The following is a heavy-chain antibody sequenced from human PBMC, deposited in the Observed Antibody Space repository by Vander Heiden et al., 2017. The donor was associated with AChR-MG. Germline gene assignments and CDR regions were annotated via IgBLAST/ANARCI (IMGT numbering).Heavy chain of an antibody. V-gene: IGHV4-61*01. Sequence: QVQLQESGPGLVKPSETLSLTCTVSGGSVSSGSYYWSWIRQPPGKGLEWIGYIYYSGSTNYNPSLKRRVTISVDTSKNQFSLKLSSVTAADTAVYYCARGRLGDWENSYGPQDYWGQGTLVTVSS. J-gene: IGHJ4*02. CDR3: ARGRLGDWENSYGPQDY. CDR2: IYYSGST. D-gene: IGHD5-18*01. CDR1: GGSVSSGSYY.